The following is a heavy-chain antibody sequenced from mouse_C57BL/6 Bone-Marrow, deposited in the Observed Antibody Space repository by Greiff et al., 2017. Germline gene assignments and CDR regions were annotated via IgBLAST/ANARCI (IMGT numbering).Heavy chain of an antibody. CDR2: IYPGSGST. CDR1: GYTFTSYW. J-gene: IGHJ3*01. Sequence: QVQLQQPGAELVKPGASVKMSCKASGYTFTSYWITWVKQRPGQGLEWIGDIYPGSGSTNYNEKFKSKATLTVDKSSSTAYMQLSSLTSEDSAVYYCARFRFAYWGQGTLVTVSA. V-gene: IGHV1-55*01. CDR3: ARFRFAY.